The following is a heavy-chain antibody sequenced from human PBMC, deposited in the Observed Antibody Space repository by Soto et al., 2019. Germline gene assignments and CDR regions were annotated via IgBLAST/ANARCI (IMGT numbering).Heavy chain of an antibody. J-gene: IGHJ4*02. CDR2: INPSGGGT. CDR1: GYTFTSYY. V-gene: IGHV1-46*01. Sequence: ASVKVSCKASGYTFTSYYMHWVRQAPGQGLEWMGIINPSGGGTSYAQEFQARVTMTRDTSTSTVYMELSSLTSDDTAVYYCARDSTLAYWGQGTLVTVSS. CDR3: ARDSTLAY.